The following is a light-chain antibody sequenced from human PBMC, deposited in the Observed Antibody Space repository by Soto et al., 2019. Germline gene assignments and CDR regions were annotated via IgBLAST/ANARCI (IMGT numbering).Light chain of an antibody. J-gene: IGKJ5*01. CDR2: DAS. CDR1: QSVSSF. V-gene: IGKV3-11*01. Sequence: VLTQSPGTVPLSPGERATLSSRASQSVSSFLSWHQQKPGQAPRLLIYDASKRATGIPARFSGSGSGTDFTLTISSLEPEDFAVYYCQQRLNWPPTFGQGTRLEIK. CDR3: QQRLNWPPT.